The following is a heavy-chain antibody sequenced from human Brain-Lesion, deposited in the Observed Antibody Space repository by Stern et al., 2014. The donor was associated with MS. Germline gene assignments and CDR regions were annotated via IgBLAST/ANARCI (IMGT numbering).Heavy chain of an antibody. V-gene: IGHV4-30-2*01. J-gene: IGHJ3*02. D-gene: IGHD4-23*01. CDR2: IYHSVNT. CDR1: GGSIGSGGHS. CDR3: ARTSVVTPSDDVFDI. Sequence: QVQLQESGSGLVKPSQTLSLTCVVSGGSIGSGGHSWGRNRQAQGQGLVGGGYIYHSVNTFYNPSLESRVTISIDRSKNQFSLKLISVTAADAAVYYCARTSVVTPSDDVFDIWGQGTMVTVSS.